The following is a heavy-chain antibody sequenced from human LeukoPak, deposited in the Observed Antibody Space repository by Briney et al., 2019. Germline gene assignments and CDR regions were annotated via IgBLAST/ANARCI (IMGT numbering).Heavy chain of an antibody. CDR2: ISSSSSTI. Sequence: PGGSLRLSCAASGFTFGSYSMNWVRQAPGKGLEWVSYISSSSSTIYYADSVKGRFTISRDNAKNSLYLQMNSLRAEDTAVYYCARGSSWDDYYYYMDVWGKGTTVTVSS. V-gene: IGHV3-48*04. J-gene: IGHJ6*03. CDR1: GFTFGSYS. CDR3: ARGSSWDDYYYYMDV. D-gene: IGHD6-13*01.